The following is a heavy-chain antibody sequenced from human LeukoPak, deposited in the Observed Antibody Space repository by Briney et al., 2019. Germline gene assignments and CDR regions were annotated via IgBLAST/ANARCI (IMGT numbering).Heavy chain of an antibody. Sequence: PGGSLRLSCAASGFTFSNYNMNWVRQAPGKWLEWLSYITSSSSTIYYADSVTGRFTISRDNARNSLYLQMNSLRAEDTAVYYCARDFLEDSYWGQGTLVTVSS. V-gene: IGHV3-48*01. J-gene: IGHJ4*02. CDR1: GFTFSNYN. D-gene: IGHD3-3*01. CDR3: ARDFLEDSY. CDR2: ITSSSSTI.